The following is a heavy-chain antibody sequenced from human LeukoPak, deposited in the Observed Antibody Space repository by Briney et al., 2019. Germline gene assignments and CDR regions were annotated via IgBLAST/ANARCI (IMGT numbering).Heavy chain of an antibody. CDR1: GFPFSSYG. J-gene: IGHJ4*02. Sequence: PGRFRRLSCAVSGFPFSSYGTHWVRQAPGKGLGWVAAIWFEGSNTYYAGSVKGRSTISRDNSKNTLYLQMNILRADDTAVYYCARDGSGEWEPGQYSYFDYWGQGTLVTVSS. V-gene: IGHV3-33*01. CDR2: IWFEGSNT. D-gene: IGHD1-26*01. CDR3: ARDGSGEWEPGQYSYFDY.